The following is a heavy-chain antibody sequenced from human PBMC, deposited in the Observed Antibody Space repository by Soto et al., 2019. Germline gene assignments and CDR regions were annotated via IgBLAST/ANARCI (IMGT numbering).Heavy chain of an antibody. CDR3: ARATPVSIAAPNYYYYYYMDV. D-gene: IGHD6-13*01. J-gene: IGHJ6*03. CDR2: INSDGSST. V-gene: IGHV3-74*01. Sequence: GGSLRLSCAASGFTFSSYWMHWVRQAPGKGLVWVSRINSDGSSTSYAESVKGRFTISRDNAKNTLYLQMNSLRAEDTAVYYCARATPVSIAAPNYYYYYYMDVWVKGTTVTVSS. CDR1: GFTFSSYW.